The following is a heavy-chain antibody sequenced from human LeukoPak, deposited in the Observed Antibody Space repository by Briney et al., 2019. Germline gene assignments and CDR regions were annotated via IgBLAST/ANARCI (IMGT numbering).Heavy chain of an antibody. CDR2: ISGSGGST. V-gene: IGHV3-23*01. CDR3: AIVWYYDSSGPFDY. D-gene: IGHD3-22*01. J-gene: IGHJ4*02. Sequence: GGSLRLSCAASGFTFSSYAMSWVRQAPGKGLEWVSAISGSGGSTYYADSVKGRFTISRDNSKNTLYLQMNSLRAEDTAVYYCAIVWYYDSSGPFDYWGQGTLVTVSS. CDR1: GFTFSSYA.